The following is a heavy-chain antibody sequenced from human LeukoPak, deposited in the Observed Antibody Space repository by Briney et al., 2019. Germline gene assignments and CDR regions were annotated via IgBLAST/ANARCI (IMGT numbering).Heavy chain of an antibody. CDR3: ARPSRDGYNYFDY. CDR1: GGSISSSSYY. CDR2: IFYSGST. D-gene: IGHD5-24*01. Sequence: PSETLSLTCTVSGGSISSSSYYWGWIRQPPGKGLEWIGSIFYSGSTYYNPSLKSRVTISVDTSKNQFSLKLSSVTAADAAVYYCARPSRDGYNYFDYWGQGTLVTVSS. J-gene: IGHJ4*02. V-gene: IGHV4-39*01.